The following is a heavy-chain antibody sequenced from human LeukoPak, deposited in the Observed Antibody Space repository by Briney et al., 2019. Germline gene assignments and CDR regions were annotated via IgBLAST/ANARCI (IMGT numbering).Heavy chain of an antibody. V-gene: IGHV3-30-3*01. J-gene: IGHJ4*02. D-gene: IGHD3-22*01. CDR2: ISYDGSNK. Sequence: GGSLRLSCAASGFTFSSYAMHWVRQAPGKGLEWVAVISYDGSNKYYADSVKGRFTISRDNSKNTLYLQMNSLRAEDTAVYYCARGYFRYYYDSSGYSPLDYWGQGTLVTVSS. CDR3: ARGYFRYYYDSSGYSPLDY. CDR1: GFTFSSYA.